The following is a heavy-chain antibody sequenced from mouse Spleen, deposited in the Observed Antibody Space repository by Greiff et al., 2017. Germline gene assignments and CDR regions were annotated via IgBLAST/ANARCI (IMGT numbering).Heavy chain of an antibody. CDR3: ALEITTALDY. V-gene: IGHV1S81*02. CDR2: INPSNGRT. D-gene: IGHD1-2*01. J-gene: IGHJ2*01. Sequence: VQLQQSGAELVKPGASVKLSCKASGYTFTSYWMHWVKQRPGQGLEWIGEINPSNGRTNYNEKFKSKATLTVDKSSSTAYMQLSSLTSEDSAVYYCALEITTALDYWGQGTTLTVSS. CDR1: GYTFTSYW.